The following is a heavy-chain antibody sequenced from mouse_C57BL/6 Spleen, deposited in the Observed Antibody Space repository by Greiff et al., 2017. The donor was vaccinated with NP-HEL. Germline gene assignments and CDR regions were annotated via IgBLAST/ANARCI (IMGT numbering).Heavy chain of an antibody. J-gene: IGHJ1*03. D-gene: IGHD1-1*01. V-gene: IGHV1-19*01. CDR3: DYYGSSYGYFDV. Sequence: VQLQQSGPVLVKPGASVKMSCKASGYTFTDYYMNWVKQSHGKSLEWIGVINPYNGGTSYNQKFKGKATLTVDKSSSTAYMELNSLTSEDSAVYYCDYYGSSYGYFDVWGTGTTVTVSS. CDR1: GYTFTDYY. CDR2: INPYNGGT.